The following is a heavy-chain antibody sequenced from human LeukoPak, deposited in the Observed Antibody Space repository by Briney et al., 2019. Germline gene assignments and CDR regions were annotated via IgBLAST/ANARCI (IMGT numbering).Heavy chain of an antibody. CDR1: GYTFTSYG. D-gene: IGHD3-22*01. CDR3: ARVSGYYDSSGPRDY. Sequence: AASVKVSCKASGYTFTSYGISWVRQAPGQGLEWMGWISAYNGNTNYAQKLQGRVTMTTDTPTSTAYMELRSLRSDDTAAYYCARVSGYYDSSGPRDYWGQGTLVTVSS. J-gene: IGHJ4*02. V-gene: IGHV1-18*01. CDR2: ISAYNGNT.